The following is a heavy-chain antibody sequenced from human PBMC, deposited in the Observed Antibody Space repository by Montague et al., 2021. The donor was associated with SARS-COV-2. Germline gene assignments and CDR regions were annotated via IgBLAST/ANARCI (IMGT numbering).Heavy chain of an antibody. CDR2: IYYTGST. Sequence: SETLSLTCTVSGGSIGTYYWNWIRQSPGKGLEWLGYIYYTGSTKXXPSLKSRVTISMDTSRDQLSLRLKSVTAADTAVYYCARDNYGDWGYYGLDVWGQRDHGHRLL. J-gene: IGHJ6*04. V-gene: IGHV4-59*01. CDR1: GGSIGTYY. CDR3: ARDNYGDWGYYGLDV. D-gene: IGHD4-17*01.